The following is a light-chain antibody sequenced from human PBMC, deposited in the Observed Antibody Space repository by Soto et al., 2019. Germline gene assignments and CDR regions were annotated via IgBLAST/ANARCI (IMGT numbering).Light chain of an antibody. J-gene: IGKJ1*01. CDR3: QQFAISKT. V-gene: IGKV1-5*03. Sequence: DIQMTQSPSTLSGSVGDRVTITCRASQTISSWLAWYQQKPGKAPKLLIYKASTLHSGVPSRFSGSGSGTDFTLTISSLQPDDFATYYCQQFAISKTFGQGTKVDIK. CDR1: QTISSW. CDR2: KAS.